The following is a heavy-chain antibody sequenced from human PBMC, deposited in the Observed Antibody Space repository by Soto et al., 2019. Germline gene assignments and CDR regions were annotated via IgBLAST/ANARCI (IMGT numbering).Heavy chain of an antibody. V-gene: IGHV1-2*02. CDR3: AILPGAYCSSTSCYTDYYYGMDV. D-gene: IGHD2-2*02. CDR1: GYTFTGYY. Sequence: ASVKVSCKASGYTFTGYYMHWLRQAPGQGLEWMGWINPNSGGTNYAQKFQGRVTMTRDTSISTAYMELSRLRSDDTAVYYCAILPGAYCSSTSCYTDYYYGMDVWGQGTTVTVSS. CDR2: INPNSGGT. J-gene: IGHJ6*02.